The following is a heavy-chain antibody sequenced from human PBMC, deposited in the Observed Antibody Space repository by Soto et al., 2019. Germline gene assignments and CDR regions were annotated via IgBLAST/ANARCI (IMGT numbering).Heavy chain of an antibody. CDR1: GGTFSSYT. J-gene: IGHJ4*02. V-gene: IGHV1-69*02. D-gene: IGHD3-16*02. Sequence: GASVKVSCKASGGTFSSYTISWVRQAPGQGLEWMGRIIPILGIANYAQKFQGRVTITADKSTSTAYMELSSLRSEDTAVYYCAKSYDYIWGSYRYDYWGQGTLVTVSS. CDR3: AKSYDYIWGSYRYDY. CDR2: IIPILGIA.